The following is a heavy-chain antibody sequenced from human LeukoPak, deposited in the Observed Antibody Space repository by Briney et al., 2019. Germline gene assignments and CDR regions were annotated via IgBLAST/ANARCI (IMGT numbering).Heavy chain of an antibody. D-gene: IGHD3-22*01. J-gene: IGHJ3*02. CDR3: ARLLDNDSSGDPDTFDM. Sequence: SQTLSLTCSVSGGSISRHFWSWIPQPPGKGLDWSAFIHYSGRTKYNPSLPSRVTISIDTSENNFSLNLTSVTAADTAVYYCARLLDNDSSGDPDTFDMWGQGTVVSVSS. V-gene: IGHV4-59*11. CDR1: GGSISRHF. CDR2: IHYSGRT.